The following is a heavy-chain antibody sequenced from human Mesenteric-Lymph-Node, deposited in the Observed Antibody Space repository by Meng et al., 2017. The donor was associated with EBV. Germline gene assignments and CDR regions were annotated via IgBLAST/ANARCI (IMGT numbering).Heavy chain of an antibody. CDR1: GFTFSSYS. D-gene: IGHD3-22*01. Sequence: VLLVGSGGGLVKPGGSLRLSCADTGFTFSSYSMNWVRQAPGKGLEWVSSISRSSSNKYYADSVKGRFTISRDNAKNSLYLQMNSLRAEDTAVYYCAREFHSGFSDYWGQGTLVTVSS. J-gene: IGHJ4*02. CDR3: AREFHSGFSDY. CDR2: ISRSSSNK. V-gene: IGHV3-21*01.